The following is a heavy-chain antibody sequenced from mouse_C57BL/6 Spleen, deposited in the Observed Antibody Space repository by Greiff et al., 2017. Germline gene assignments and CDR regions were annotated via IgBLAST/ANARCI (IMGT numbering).Heavy chain of an antibody. J-gene: IGHJ3*01. CDR2: IDPSDSYT. D-gene: IGHD3-3*01. CDR1: GYTFTSSW. Sequence: VKLQESGAELVQPGASVKLSCTASGYTFTSSWMQWVKQRPGQGLEWIGEIDPSDSYTNSNQKFKGKATLTVDTSSSTAYMQLSSQTSEDSAVYYCARTGRQQGGNWFAYWGQGTLVTVSA. CDR3: ARTGRQQGGNWFAY. V-gene: IGHV1-50*01.